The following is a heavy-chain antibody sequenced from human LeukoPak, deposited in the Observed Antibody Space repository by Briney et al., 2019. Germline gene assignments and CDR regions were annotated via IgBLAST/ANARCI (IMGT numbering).Heavy chain of an antibody. Sequence: GGSLRLSCAASGFTFSSYGMHWVRQAPGKGLEWVAFIRYDGSNKYYADSVKGRFTISRDNAKNTLYLQMNSLRAEDTAVYYCAREEVVYAIIDYWGQGTLVTVSS. J-gene: IGHJ4*02. CDR1: GFTFSSYG. CDR3: AREEVVYAIIDY. CDR2: IRYDGSNK. V-gene: IGHV3-30*02. D-gene: IGHD2-8*02.